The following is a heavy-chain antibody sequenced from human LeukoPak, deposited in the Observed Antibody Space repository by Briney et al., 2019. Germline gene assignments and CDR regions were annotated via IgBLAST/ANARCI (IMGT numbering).Heavy chain of an antibody. J-gene: IGHJ4*02. Sequence: PSETLSLTCAVYGGSFSGYYWSWIRQPPGKGLEWIGEINHSGSTNYNPSLKSRVTISVDTSKNQFSLKLSSVTAADTAVYYCASTLPGYVSSSIRAYYFDYWGQGTLVTVSS. CDR1: GGSFSGYY. CDR3: ASTLPGYVSSSIRAYYFDY. D-gene: IGHD6-13*01. V-gene: IGHV4-34*01. CDR2: INHSGST.